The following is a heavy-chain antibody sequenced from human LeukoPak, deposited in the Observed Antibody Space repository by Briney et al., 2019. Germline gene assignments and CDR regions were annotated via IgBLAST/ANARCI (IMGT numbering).Heavy chain of an antibody. CDR1: GYSISSGYY. J-gene: IGHJ4*02. CDR2: INHSGST. D-gene: IGHD6-13*01. V-gene: IGHV4-38-2*02. Sequence: SETLSLTCTVSGYSISSGYYWSWIRQPPGKGLEWIGEINHSGSTNYNPSLKSRVTISVDTSKNQFSLKLSSVTAADTAVYYCARRYSSSPFDYWGQGTLVTVSS. CDR3: ARRYSSSPFDY.